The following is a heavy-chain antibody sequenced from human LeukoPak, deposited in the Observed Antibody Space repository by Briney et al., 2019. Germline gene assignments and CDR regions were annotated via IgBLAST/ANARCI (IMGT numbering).Heavy chain of an antibody. CDR1: GYTFTGYY. Sequence: GASVKVSCKASGYTFTGYYMHWVRQPPGQGLEWMGRINPNSGGTNYAQKFQGRVTMTRDTSISTAYMELSRLRSDDTAVYYCARPRRGSSWYDYWGQGTLVTVSS. V-gene: IGHV1-2*06. J-gene: IGHJ4*02. CDR2: INPNSGGT. D-gene: IGHD6-13*01. CDR3: ARPRRGSSWYDY.